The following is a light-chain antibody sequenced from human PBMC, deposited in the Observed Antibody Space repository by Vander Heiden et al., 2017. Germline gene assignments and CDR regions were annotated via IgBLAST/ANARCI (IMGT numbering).Light chain of an antibody. CDR3: QQYNSYLWM. J-gene: IGKJ1*01. CDR2: DAA. Sequence: QMTQSPSTLSASVGDRVTITCRASQSSSSWLAYYHKIPGKATNLMNDDAASLKSGVPSRCSGSGSGKEFILTISSQQPDVFATYYCQQYNSYLWMFGQGTKVEIK. V-gene: IGKV1-5*01. CDR1: QSSSSW.